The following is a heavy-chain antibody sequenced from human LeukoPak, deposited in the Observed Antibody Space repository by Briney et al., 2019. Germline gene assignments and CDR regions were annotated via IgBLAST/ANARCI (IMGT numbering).Heavy chain of an antibody. Sequence: ASVKVSCKASGYTFTSYYMHWVRQAPGQGLEWMGIINPSGGSTSYAQRFQGRVTMTRDMSTSTVYMELSSLRSEDTAVYYCARDNNGSPSYYYYMDVWGKGTTVTVSS. CDR3: ARDNNGSPSYYYYMDV. V-gene: IGHV1-46*01. D-gene: IGHD1/OR15-1a*01. J-gene: IGHJ6*03. CDR1: GYTFTSYY. CDR2: INPSGGST.